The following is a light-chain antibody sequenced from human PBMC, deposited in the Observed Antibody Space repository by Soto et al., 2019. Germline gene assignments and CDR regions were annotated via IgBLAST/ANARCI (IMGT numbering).Light chain of an antibody. Sequence: EIVLTQSPATLSSFPGDRVTLSCRASQYINTRLAWYQHRPGQAPRLLIYQTSIRAAGIPARFSASGTGTDFTLTIRDVQTEDFAVYSCHQRKSWPRTFGQGTKLDIK. CDR3: HQRKSWPRT. CDR2: QTS. J-gene: IGKJ1*01. CDR1: QYINTR. V-gene: IGKV3-11*01.